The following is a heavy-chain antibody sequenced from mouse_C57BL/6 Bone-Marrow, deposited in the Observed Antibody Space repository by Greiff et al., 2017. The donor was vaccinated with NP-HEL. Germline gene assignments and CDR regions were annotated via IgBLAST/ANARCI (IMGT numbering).Heavy chain of an antibody. V-gene: IGHV5-6*02. CDR3: ARHGGAHWDGY. J-gene: IGHJ2*01. Sequence: DVMLVESGGDLVKPGGSLKLSCAASGFTFSSYGMSWVRQTPDKRLEWVATISSGGSYTYYPDSVKGRFTISRDNAKNTLYLQMSSLKSEDTAMYYCARHGGAHWDGYWGQGTTLTVSS. D-gene: IGHD4-1*01. CDR2: ISSGGSYT. CDR1: GFTFSSYG.